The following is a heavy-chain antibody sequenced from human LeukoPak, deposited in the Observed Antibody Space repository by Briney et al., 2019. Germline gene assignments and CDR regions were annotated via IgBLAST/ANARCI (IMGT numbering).Heavy chain of an antibody. CDR3: ARDQILLWFGEPRGDAFDI. V-gene: IGHV4-61*02. D-gene: IGHD3-10*01. J-gene: IGHJ3*02. CDR2: IYNSGST. Sequence: SQTLSLTCTVSGGSISSGSYYWSWIRQPAGKGLEWIGRIYNSGSTNYNPSLKSRVTISVDTSKNQFSLKLSSVTAADTAVYYCARDQILLWFGEPRGDAFDIWGQGTMVTVSS. CDR1: GGSISSGSYY.